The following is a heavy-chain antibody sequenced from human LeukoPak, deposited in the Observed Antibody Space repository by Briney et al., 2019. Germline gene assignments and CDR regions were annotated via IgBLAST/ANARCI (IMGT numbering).Heavy chain of an antibody. CDR2: IKQDGSKT. V-gene: IGHV3-7*03. Sequence: PGGSLRLSCAASGFPFSTYWMTWVRQAPGKGLEWVANIKQDGSKTYYADSVKGRFTIARDNAKNSVSLQMNSLRVEDSAVYYCARDPGAFPYFFDYWGQGTLVTVSS. CDR1: GFPFSTYW. J-gene: IGHJ4*02. CDR3: ARDPGAFPYFFDY. D-gene: IGHD4/OR15-4a*01.